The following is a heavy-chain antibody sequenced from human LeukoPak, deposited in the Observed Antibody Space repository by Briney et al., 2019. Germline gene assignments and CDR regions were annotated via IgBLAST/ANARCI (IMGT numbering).Heavy chain of an antibody. D-gene: IGHD2-2*01. CDR1: GGSISSYY. Sequence: KPSETLSLTCTVSGGSISSYYWSWIRQPPGKGLEWIGYIYYSGSTNYNPSLKSRVTISVDTSKNQFSLKLTSVTAADTAVYYCARHSSSTSRLDYWGQGALVTVSS. J-gene: IGHJ4*02. V-gene: IGHV4-59*08. CDR2: IYYSGST. CDR3: ARHSSSTSRLDY.